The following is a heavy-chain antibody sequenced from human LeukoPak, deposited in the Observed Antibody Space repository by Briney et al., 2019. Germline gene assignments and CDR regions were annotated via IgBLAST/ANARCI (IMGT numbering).Heavy chain of an antibody. D-gene: IGHD6-13*01. CDR2: ISPYSGNT. CDR1: VYLFINYG. CDR3: ARTSGVSVAGSPYYFDF. V-gene: IGHV1-18*01. Sequence: GASVRVSCKASVYLFINYGITWLRQAPGQGLECMGWISPYSGNTDYAQKLQGRVTMTTDRSTTTAYMELRSLGFDDTAVYYCARTSGVSVAGSPYYFDFWGQGTLITVSS. J-gene: IGHJ4*02.